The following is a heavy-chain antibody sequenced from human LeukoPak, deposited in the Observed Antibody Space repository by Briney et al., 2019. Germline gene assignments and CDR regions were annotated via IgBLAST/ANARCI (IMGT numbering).Heavy chain of an antibody. V-gene: IGHV1-69*04. D-gene: IGHD4-17*01. Sequence: SVKVSCKASGGTFSSYAISWVRQAPGQGLEWMGRIIPILGMANYAQKFQGRVTITADKSTSTAYMELSSLRSEDTAVYYCARPPIDYGDGPFDYWGQGTLVTVSS. J-gene: IGHJ4*02. CDR3: ARPPIDYGDGPFDY. CDR1: GGTFSSYA. CDR2: IIPILGMA.